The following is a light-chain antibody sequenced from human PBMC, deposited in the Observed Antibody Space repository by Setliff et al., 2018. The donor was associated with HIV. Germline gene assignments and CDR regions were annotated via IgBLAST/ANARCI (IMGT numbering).Light chain of an antibody. V-gene: IGLV2-14*01. Sequence: QSALAQPASVSGSPGQSITISCTGTSSDVGGYNYVSWYQQHPVKSPKLMIYEVSNRPSGVSNRFSGSKSGTTASLTISGLQAEDEADYYCSSYTGSSTLVFGTGTKVTVL. CDR1: SSDVGGYNY. CDR2: EVS. J-gene: IGLJ1*01. CDR3: SSYTGSSTLV.